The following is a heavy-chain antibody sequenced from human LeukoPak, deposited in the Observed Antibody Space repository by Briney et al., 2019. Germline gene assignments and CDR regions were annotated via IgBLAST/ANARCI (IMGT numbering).Heavy chain of an antibody. CDR3: ARGGCSYGYKGFVDY. CDR1: DFSFGSFW. Sequence: GGSLRLSCAASDFSFGSFWMNWVRQAPGQGLEWVANIKQDGSEKYFVDSVKGRFTISRDNAKKSLYLQMNNLRAEDTAVYYCARGGCSYGYKGFVDYWGQGTLVTVSS. V-gene: IGHV3-7*01. CDR2: IKQDGSEK. D-gene: IGHD5-18*01. J-gene: IGHJ4*02.